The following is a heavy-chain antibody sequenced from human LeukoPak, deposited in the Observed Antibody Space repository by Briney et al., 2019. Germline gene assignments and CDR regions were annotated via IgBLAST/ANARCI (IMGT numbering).Heavy chain of an antibody. Sequence: ASVKVSCNASGGTFSSYTISWVRQAPGQGLEWMGRIIPILGIANYAQKFQGRVTITADKSTSTAYMELSSLRSDDTAVYYCARDRLVVPHNWFDPWGQGTLVTVSS. CDR1: GGTFSSYT. V-gene: IGHV1-69*04. CDR2: IIPILGIA. D-gene: IGHD2-2*01. J-gene: IGHJ5*02. CDR3: ARDRLVVPHNWFDP.